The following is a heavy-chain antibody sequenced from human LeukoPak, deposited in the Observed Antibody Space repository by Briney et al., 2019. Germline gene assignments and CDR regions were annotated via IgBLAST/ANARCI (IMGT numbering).Heavy chain of an antibody. D-gene: IGHD3-16*02. CDR1: GFTVSSNY. Sequence: GGSLRLSCAASGFTVSSNYMSSVRLAPGKGLEWVSVNYSGGSTYYADSVKGRFTISRDNSKNTLYLQMNSLRAEDTAVYYCARDPQTYRDGPYYGMDVWGQGTTVTVSS. CDR2: NYSGGST. J-gene: IGHJ6*02. V-gene: IGHV3-66*01. CDR3: ARDPQTYRDGPYYGMDV.